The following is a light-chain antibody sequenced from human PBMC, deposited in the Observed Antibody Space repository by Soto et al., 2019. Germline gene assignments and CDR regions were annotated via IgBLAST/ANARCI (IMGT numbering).Light chain of an antibody. Sequence: QSVLTQPPSVSGAPGQRVTISCTGSSSNIGAGHDVHWYQHLPGTAPKLLIYDNSNRPSGVPDRFSGSKSGTSASLAITGLRPEDEADYYCATWDDGLSGYVFATGTKLTVL. J-gene: IGLJ1*01. CDR3: ATWDDGLSGYV. CDR2: DNS. CDR1: SSNIGAGHD. V-gene: IGLV1-40*01.